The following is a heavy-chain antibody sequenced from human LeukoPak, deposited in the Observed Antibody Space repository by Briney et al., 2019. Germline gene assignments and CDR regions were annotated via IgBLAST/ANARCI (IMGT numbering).Heavy chain of an antibody. V-gene: IGHV4-39*07. J-gene: IGHJ3*02. CDR1: GGSISSSSYY. D-gene: IGHD3-10*01. Sequence: SETLSLTCTVSGGSISSSSYYWGWIRQPPGKGLEWIGSIYYSGSTNYNPSLKSRVTISVDTSKNQFSLKLSSVTAADTAVYYCARGLNNPRTFYYYGSGPAFDIWGQGTMVTVSS. CDR2: IYYSGST. CDR3: ARGLNNPRTFYYYGSGPAFDI.